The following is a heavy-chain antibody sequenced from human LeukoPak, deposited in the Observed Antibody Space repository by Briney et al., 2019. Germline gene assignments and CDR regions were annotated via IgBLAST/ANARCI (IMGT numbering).Heavy chain of an antibody. V-gene: IGHV1-69*01. J-gene: IGHJ4*02. CDR3: ATVDTASETRIDY. Sequence: SVKVSCKASGGTFSSYAISWVRQAPGQGLEWMGGIIPIFGTANYAQKFQGRVTITADESTSTAYMELSSLRSEDTAVYYCATVDTASETRIDYWGQGTLVTVSS. CDR1: GGTFSSYA. D-gene: IGHD5-18*01. CDR2: IIPIFGTA.